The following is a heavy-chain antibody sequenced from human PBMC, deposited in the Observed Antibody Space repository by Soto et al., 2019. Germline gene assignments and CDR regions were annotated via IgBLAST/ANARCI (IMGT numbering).Heavy chain of an antibody. V-gene: IGHV3-9*01. D-gene: IGHD2-2*01. CDR3: AKDMRADCSSTSCYGHFDY. CDR1: GFTFDDYA. CDR2: ISWNSGGI. Sequence: EVQLVESGGGLVQPGRSLRLSCAASGFTFDDYAMHWVRQAPGKGLEWVSGISWNSGGIGYADSVKGRFTISRDNAKNSLYLQMNSLRAEDTALYYCAKDMRADCSSTSCYGHFDYWGQGTLVTVSS. J-gene: IGHJ4*02.